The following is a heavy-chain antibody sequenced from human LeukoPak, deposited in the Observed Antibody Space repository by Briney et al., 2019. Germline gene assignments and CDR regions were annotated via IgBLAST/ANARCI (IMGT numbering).Heavy chain of an antibody. V-gene: IGHV4-59*01. Sequence: PSETLSLTCTVSGGSISSYYWSWIRQPPGKGLECIGYIYYSGSTNYNPSLTSRVTISVDTSKNQFSLKLSSVTAADTAVYYCARRTYFYDSSGYYFDYWRRGTLVTVSS. J-gene: IGHJ4*02. CDR1: GGSISSYY. D-gene: IGHD3-22*01. CDR3: ARRTYFYDSSGYYFDY. CDR2: IYYSGST.